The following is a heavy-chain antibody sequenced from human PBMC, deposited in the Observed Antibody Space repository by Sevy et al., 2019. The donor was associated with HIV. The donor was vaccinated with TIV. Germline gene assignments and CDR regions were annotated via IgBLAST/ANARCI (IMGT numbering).Heavy chain of an antibody. CDR1: GSTLTKLS. J-gene: IGHJ4*02. Sequence: ASVKVSCKVSGSTLTKLSMHWVRQAPGKGLEWMATFDPEDGETIYAQKFQGRVTMTEDTSTDTAYMELSSLRSEDTAVYYCATTKDYYDCSGYPFDDWSQGTLVTVSS. CDR3: ATTKDYYDCSGYPFDD. CDR2: FDPEDGET. D-gene: IGHD3-22*01. V-gene: IGHV1-24*01.